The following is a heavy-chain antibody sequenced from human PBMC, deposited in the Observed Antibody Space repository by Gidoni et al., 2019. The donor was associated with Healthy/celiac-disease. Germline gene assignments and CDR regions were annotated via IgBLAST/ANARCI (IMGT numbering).Heavy chain of an antibody. CDR3: AKASSSGGGYSFDY. V-gene: IGHV3-30*18. CDR1: GFPFSSYG. J-gene: IGHJ4*02. D-gene: IGHD5-18*01. CDR2: ISYDGSNK. Sequence: QVQLVESGGGVVQPGRSLRLPCAASGFPFSSYGMHWVRQAPGKGLEWVAVISYDGSNKYYADSVKGRFTISRDNSKNTLYLQMNSLRAEDTAVYYCAKASSSGGGYSFDYWGQGTLVTVSS.